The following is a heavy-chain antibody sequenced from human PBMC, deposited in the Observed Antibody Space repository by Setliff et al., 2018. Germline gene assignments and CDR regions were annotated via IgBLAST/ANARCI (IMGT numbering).Heavy chain of an antibody. CDR2: IKQDGREK. CDR3: ARDHDTYYFDY. Sequence: GGSLSLYCAASGFTYSSSWMGWVRQAPGKGLEWVANIKQDGREKYYVDSVKGRFTISRDNSKNSLYLQMNSLRAEDTAVYYCARDHDTYYFDYWGQGTLVTVSS. V-gene: IGHV3-7*01. D-gene: IGHD1-1*01. J-gene: IGHJ4*02. CDR1: GFTYSSSW.